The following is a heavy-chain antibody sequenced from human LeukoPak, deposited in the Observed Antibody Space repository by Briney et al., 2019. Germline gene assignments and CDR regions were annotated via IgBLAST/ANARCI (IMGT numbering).Heavy chain of an antibody. CDR3: ARDYGGNSGWFDP. CDR2: MNPNSGST. D-gene: IGHD4-23*01. Sequence: ASVKVSCKASAYTFTSYDINWVRQAAGQGLEWVGWMNPNSGSTGYAQKFQGRVTLTRETSISTAYLELSSLRSEDTAVYYCARDYGGNSGWFDPWGQGTLVTVSS. CDR1: AYTFTSYD. V-gene: IGHV1-8*01. J-gene: IGHJ5*02.